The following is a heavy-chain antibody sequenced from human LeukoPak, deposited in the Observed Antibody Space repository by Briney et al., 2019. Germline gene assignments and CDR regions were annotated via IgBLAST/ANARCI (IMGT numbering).Heavy chain of an antibody. Sequence: ASVKVSCKASGYTFTSYYMHWVRQAPGQGLEWMGIINPSGGSTSYAQKFQGRVTMTRDTSTSTVYMELSSLRSEDTAVYYCARSPTILLWFGELPQYFQHWGQGTLVTVSS. CDR2: INPSGGST. CDR1: GYTFTSYY. V-gene: IGHV1-46*01. D-gene: IGHD3-10*01. CDR3: ARSPTILLWFGELPQYFQH. J-gene: IGHJ1*01.